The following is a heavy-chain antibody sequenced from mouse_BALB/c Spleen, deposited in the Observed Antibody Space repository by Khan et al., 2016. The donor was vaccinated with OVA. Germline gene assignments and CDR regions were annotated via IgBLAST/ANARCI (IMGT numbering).Heavy chain of an antibody. Sequence: QMQLEESGAELAKPGASVEMSCKASGYTFINYWILWVKQRPGQGLEWIGYINPSTGYTEYNQNFKDKATLTADKSSSTAYMQLSSLTSEDSAVYYCARRGLRWDFDYWGQGTTLTVSS. J-gene: IGHJ2*01. D-gene: IGHD1-1*01. CDR1: GYTFINYW. V-gene: IGHV1-7*01. CDR2: INPSTGYT. CDR3: ARRGLRWDFDY.